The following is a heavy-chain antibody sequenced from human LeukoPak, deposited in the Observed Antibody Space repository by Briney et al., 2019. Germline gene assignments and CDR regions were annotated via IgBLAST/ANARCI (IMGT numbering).Heavy chain of an antibody. CDR1: GYTFTSYG. Sequence: ASVKVSCKASGYTFTSYGISWVRQAPGQGLEWMGWISAYNGSTNYAQKLQGRVTMTTDTSTSTAYMELRSLRSDDTAVYYCARVWELQGEYYFDYWGQGTLVTVSS. CDR2: ISAYNGST. CDR3: ARVWELQGEYYFDY. V-gene: IGHV1-18*01. D-gene: IGHD1-26*01. J-gene: IGHJ4*02.